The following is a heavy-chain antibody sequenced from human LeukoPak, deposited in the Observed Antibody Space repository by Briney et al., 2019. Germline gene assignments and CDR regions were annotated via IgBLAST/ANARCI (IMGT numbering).Heavy chain of an antibody. CDR2: LYYSGST. J-gene: IGHJ4*02. D-gene: IGHD5-24*01. V-gene: IGHV4-59*08. CDR1: GGSISSHY. Sequence: PSETLSLTCSVSGGSISSHYWSWIRQPPGKGLEWIGYLYYSGSTNYNPSLKGRVTISVHTSKEQFSLKLSSVTAADTAVYYCVRSNDRDGYNFDYWGQGTLVTVSS. CDR3: VRSNDRDGYNFDY.